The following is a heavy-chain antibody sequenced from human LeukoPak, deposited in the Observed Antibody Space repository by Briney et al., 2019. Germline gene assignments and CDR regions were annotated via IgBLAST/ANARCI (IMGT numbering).Heavy chain of an antibody. CDR2: IFYSGVT. CDR1: GGSISSDDYY. V-gene: IGHV4-39*07. J-gene: IGHJ2*01. Sequence: SETLSLSCSVSGGSISSDDYYWDWIRQPPGESPQWIGSIFYSGVTYYNPSLQSRVTISVDTSKNQFSLNLTSVTAADTAVYYCARQVPGYFDLWGRGTLVSLSS. CDR3: ARQVPGYFDL.